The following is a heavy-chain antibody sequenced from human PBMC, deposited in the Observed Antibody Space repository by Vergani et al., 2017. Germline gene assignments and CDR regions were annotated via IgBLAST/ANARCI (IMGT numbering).Heavy chain of an antibody. J-gene: IGHJ3*02. V-gene: IGHV3-23*01. D-gene: IGHD6-19*01. CDR3: AKVGRSEVAGTFGAFDI. Sequence: EVQLLESGGDLVQPGGSLRLSCAASGFTFIMHAMSWVRQAPGKGLEWVSTLSASDRRTHYADSVKGRFTSRDISKNTLFLHMNSLRPEDTAVYYCAKVGRSEVAGTFGAFDIWGQGTMVTVSS. CDR2: LSASDRRT. CDR1: GFTFIMHA.